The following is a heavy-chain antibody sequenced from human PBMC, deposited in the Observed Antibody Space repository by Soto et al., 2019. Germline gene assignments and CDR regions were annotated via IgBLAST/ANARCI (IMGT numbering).Heavy chain of an antibody. CDR1: GGTFTSYA. CDR3: ARAADIVVVTAISSGGWFDP. J-gene: IGHJ5*02. V-gene: IGHV1-69*06. Sequence: SVKVSCKASGGTFTSYAISWVRQAPGQGLEWMGGIIPIFGTANYAQKFQGRVTITADKSTSTAYMELSSLRSEDTAVYYCARAADIVVVTAISSGGWFDPWGQGTLVTVSS. D-gene: IGHD2-21*02. CDR2: IIPIFGTA.